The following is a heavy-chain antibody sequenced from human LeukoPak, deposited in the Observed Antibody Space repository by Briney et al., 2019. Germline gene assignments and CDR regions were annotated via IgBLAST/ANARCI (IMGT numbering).Heavy chain of an antibody. J-gene: IGHJ6*03. V-gene: IGHV5-51*01. CDR3: ARRYSYGHYYYYMDV. D-gene: IGHD5-18*01. CDR1: GYSFTSYW. CDR2: IYPGDSDT. Sequence: GESLKISCKGSGYSFTSYWIGWVRQMPRKGLEWMGIIYPGDSDTRYSPSFQGQVTISADKSISTAYLQWSSLKASDTAMYYCARRYSYGHYYYYMDVWGKGTTVTVSS.